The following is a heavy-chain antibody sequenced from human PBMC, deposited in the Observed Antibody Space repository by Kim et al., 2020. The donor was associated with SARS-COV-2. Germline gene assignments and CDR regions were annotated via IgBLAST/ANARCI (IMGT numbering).Heavy chain of an antibody. CDR2: IYYSGST. CDR1: GGTINSYY. J-gene: IGHJ3*02. V-gene: IGHV4-59*08. Sequence: SETLSLTCTVSGGTINSYYWNWIRQPPGKGLEWIGYIYYSGSTNYNPSLKSRVTMSVDTSKNQLSLKLSSVTAADTAVYYCARNNALDIWGQGTMVTVSS. CDR3: ARNNALDI.